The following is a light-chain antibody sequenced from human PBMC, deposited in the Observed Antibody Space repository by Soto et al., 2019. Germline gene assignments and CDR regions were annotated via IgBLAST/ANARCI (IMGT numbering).Light chain of an antibody. J-gene: IGLJ1*01. CDR3: YSYRGYYTRV. V-gene: IGLV2-11*01. CDR2: DVN. Sequence: QSVLTQPRSVSGSLGQSVTISCTGTTSDVGGYNYVSWYQHHPGKAPKLIIYDVNNRPSGVPDRFSGSKSGNTASLTISGLQAEDEADYYCYSYRGYYTRVFGTGTKVTVL. CDR1: TSDVGGYNY.